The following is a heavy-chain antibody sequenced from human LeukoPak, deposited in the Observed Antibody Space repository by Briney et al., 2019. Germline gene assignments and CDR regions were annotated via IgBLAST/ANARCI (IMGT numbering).Heavy chain of an antibody. D-gene: IGHD2-15*01. CDR3: ARGQNYCSGGSCYFDY. CDR2: INHSGST. CDR1: GGAFSGYY. J-gene: IGHJ4*02. V-gene: IGHV4-34*01. Sequence: SETLSLTCAVYGGAFSGYYWSWIRQPPGKGLEWIGEINHSGSTNYNPSLKSRVTISVDTSKNQFSLKLSSVTAADTAVYYCARGQNYCSGGSCYFDYWGQGTLVAVSS.